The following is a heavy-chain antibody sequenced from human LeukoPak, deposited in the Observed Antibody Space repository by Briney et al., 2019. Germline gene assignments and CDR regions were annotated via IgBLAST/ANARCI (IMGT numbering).Heavy chain of an antibody. V-gene: IGHV1-8*01. CDR3: AREAIAAGKNFDY. CDR2: MNPNSGNT. Sequence: ASVKVSCKASGYTFTSYGISWVRQAPGQGLEWMGWMNPNSGNTGYAQKFQGRVTMTRNTSISTAYMELSSLRSEDTAVYYCAREAIAAGKNFDYWGQGTQVTVSS. D-gene: IGHD6-25*01. CDR1: GYTFTSYG. J-gene: IGHJ4*02.